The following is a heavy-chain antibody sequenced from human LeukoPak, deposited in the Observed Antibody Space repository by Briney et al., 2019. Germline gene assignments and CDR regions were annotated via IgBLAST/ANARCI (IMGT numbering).Heavy chain of an antibody. CDR1: GGTFSSYA. Sequence: SVKVSCKASGGTFSSYAISWVRQAPGQGLEWMGRIIPMFDTANYAQKFRGRVTITADKSTSTAYMELSSLRSEDTAVYYCAVRNCSSTTCSGPLDYWGQGTLVTVSS. V-gene: IGHV1-69*06. CDR3: AVRNCSSTTCSGPLDY. D-gene: IGHD2-2*01. CDR2: IIPMFDTA. J-gene: IGHJ4*02.